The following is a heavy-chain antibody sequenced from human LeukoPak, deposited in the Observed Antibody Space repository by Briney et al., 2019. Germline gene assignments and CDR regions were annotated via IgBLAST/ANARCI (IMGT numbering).Heavy chain of an antibody. D-gene: IGHD2-2*01. CDR3: ARRYCSSTSCLFDY. J-gene: IGHJ4*02. V-gene: IGHV3-48*03. CDR1: GFTFSSYE. Sequence: PGGSLRLSCAASGFTFSSYEMNWVRQAPGNGLEWVSYISSSGSTIYYADSVKGRFTISRDNARNSLYLQMNSLRAEDTAVYYCARRYCSSTSCLFDYWGQGTLVTVSS. CDR2: ISSSGSTI.